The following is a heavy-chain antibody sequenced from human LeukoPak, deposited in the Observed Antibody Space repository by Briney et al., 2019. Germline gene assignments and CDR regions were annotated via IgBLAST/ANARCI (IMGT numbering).Heavy chain of an antibody. V-gene: IGHV1-18*01. D-gene: IGHD1-7*01. CDR1: GYTFTSYG. CDR3: ARDEITGTTDY. CDR2: ISAYNGNT. J-gene: IGHJ4*02. Sequence: ASVKVSCKASGYTFTSYGISWVRQAPGQGLEWMGWISAYNGNTNYAQKLQGRVTMTTDTYTSTDYMELRSLRSDDTAVYYCARDEITGTTDYWGQGTLVTVSS.